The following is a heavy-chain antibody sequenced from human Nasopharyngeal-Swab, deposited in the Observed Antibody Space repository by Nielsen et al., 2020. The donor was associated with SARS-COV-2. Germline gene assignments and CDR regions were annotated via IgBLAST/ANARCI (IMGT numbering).Heavy chain of an antibody. CDR1: GDSVSSNSAA. CDR2: TYYRSKWYN. V-gene: IGHV6-1*01. J-gene: IGHJ6*03. CDR3: ASGRDDYYYYYYMDV. D-gene: IGHD5-24*01. Sequence: SCAISGDSVSSNSAAWNWIRQSPSRGLEWLGRTYYRSKWYNDYAVSVKSRITINPDTYKNQFSLQLNSVTPEDTAVYYCASGRDDYYYYYYMDVWGKGTTVTVSS.